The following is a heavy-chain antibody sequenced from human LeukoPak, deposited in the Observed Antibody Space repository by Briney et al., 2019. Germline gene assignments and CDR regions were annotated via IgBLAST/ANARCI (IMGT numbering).Heavy chain of an antibody. CDR2: IYYSGST. D-gene: IGHD6-19*01. Sequence: PSETLSLTCTVSGGSISSSSYYWGWIRQPPGKGLEWIGSIYYSGSTLYNPSLRSRVTISVDTSKNQFSLRLSSVTAADTAVYYCAGHSSGWSFYYWGQGTLVAVSS. V-gene: IGHV4-39*01. CDR3: AGHSSGWSFYY. CDR1: GGSISSSSYY. J-gene: IGHJ4*02.